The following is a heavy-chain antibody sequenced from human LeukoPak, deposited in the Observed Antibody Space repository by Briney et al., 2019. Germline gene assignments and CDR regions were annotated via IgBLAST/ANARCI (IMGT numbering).Heavy chain of an antibody. CDR3: ARGPYSSGWYSFDY. Sequence: SETLSLTCTVSGGSIISSSYSWGWIRQPPGKGLEWIANVYYSGNTYYNPSLKSRVTISVDTSKNQFSLKLTSVTAADTAFYYCARGPYSSGWYSFDYWGQGTLVTVSS. V-gene: IGHV4-39*07. D-gene: IGHD6-19*01. CDR1: GGSIISSSYS. J-gene: IGHJ4*02. CDR2: VYYSGNT.